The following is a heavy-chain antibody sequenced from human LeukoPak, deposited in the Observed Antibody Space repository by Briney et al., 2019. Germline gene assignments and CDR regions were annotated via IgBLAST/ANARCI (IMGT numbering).Heavy chain of an antibody. D-gene: IGHD4/OR15-4a*01. J-gene: IGHJ4*02. CDR2: IYYSGST. Sequence: SETLSLTCTVSGGSISSYYWSWIQQPPGKGLEWIGYIYYSGSTNYNPSLKSRLTISVDASKNQFSLKLSSVTATDTAVYYCASLTMVTQGYFDSWGQGTLVTVSS. CDR3: ASLTMVTQGYFDS. CDR1: GGSISSYY. V-gene: IGHV4-59*08.